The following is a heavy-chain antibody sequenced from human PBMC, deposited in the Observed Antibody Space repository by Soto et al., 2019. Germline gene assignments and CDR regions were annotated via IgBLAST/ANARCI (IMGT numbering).Heavy chain of an antibody. CDR1: GGSFSDYY. V-gene: IGHV4-34*01. CDR2: INHSGST. Sequence: QVQLQQWGAGLLRPSETLSLTCAVYGGSFSDYYWSWIRQPPGKGLEWIGEINHSGSTNYNPSLKSRVTISVDTSKNRFSLKLSSVTAADTAVYHCARGRPRFQLPLDSWGQGTLVTVSS. D-gene: IGHD2-2*01. CDR3: ARGRPRFQLPLDS. J-gene: IGHJ4*02.